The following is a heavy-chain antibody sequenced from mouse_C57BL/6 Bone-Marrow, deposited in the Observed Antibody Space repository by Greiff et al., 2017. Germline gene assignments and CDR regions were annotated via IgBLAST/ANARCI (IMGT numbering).Heavy chain of an antibody. CDR3: SIYCYGSSYWYFDV. V-gene: IGHV14-1*01. D-gene: IGHD1-1*01. J-gene: IGHJ1*03. Sequence: DVQLQQSGAELVRPGASVTLSCTASGFNINDYYMHWVKQRPEQGLEWIGRIDPEDGDTEYAPKFQGKSTMTADTSSNTAYLQLSSLTSEDTAVYYWSIYCYGSSYWYFDVWGTGTTVTVSS. CDR1: GFNINDYY. CDR2: IDPEDGDT.